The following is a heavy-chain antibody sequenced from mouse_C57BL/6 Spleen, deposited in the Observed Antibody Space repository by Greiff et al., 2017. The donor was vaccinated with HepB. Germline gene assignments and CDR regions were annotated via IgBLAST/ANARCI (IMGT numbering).Heavy chain of an antibody. J-gene: IGHJ3*01. CDR2: IDPSDSCT. V-gene: IGHV1-69*01. CDR3: ARSYYDSTYGFAY. CDR1: GYTFTSYW. Sequence: QVKLQQPGAELVMPGASVKLSCTASGYTFTSYWMHWVKQSPGKGLEWIGEIDPSDSCTNYTHTFKGRSTWTVDNSTSTAYMQLSSLTSEDTAVYYCARSYYDSTYGFAYWGQGTLVTVSA. D-gene: IGHD1-1*01.